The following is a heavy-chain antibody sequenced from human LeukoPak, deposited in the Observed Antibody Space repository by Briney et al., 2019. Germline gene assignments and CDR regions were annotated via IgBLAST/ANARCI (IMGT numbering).Heavy chain of an antibody. D-gene: IGHD6-6*01. CDR1: GFTFSSYA. J-gene: IGHJ4*02. V-gene: IGHV3-30*04. CDR3: AKGSRASRPYYFDY. Sequence: GGSLRLSCAASGFTFSSYAMHWVRQAPGKGLEWVAVISYDGSNKYYADSVKGRFTISRYNSKNTLYLQMNSLRVEDTAVYYCAKGSRASRPYYFDYWGQGALVTVSS. CDR2: ISYDGSNK.